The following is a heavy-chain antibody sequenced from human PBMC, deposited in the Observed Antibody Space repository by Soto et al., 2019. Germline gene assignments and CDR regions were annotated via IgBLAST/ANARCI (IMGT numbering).Heavy chain of an antibody. V-gene: IGHV4-59*02. D-gene: IGHD6-13*01. CDR3: ARRGSTWYSWLGP. CDR2: ISNSGNT. Sequence: PSETLSLTCNFSGAYVTTYYWSWIRQAPGKGLEWIGYISNSGNTNYNPSLKSRVTISLDTSKNHYSLKMRSVTAADTAVYYCARRGSTWYSWLGPWGQGTLVTVSS. J-gene: IGHJ5*02. CDR1: GAYVTTYY.